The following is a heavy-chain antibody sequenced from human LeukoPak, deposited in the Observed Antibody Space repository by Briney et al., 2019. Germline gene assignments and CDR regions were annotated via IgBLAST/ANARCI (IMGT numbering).Heavy chain of an antibody. CDR2: IKSKSDGGTT. D-gene: IGHD2-15*01. V-gene: IGHV3-15*05. J-gene: IGHJ4*02. Sequence: GGSLRLSCAASAITFSNAWMSWVRQAPGKGLGWVGRIKSKSDGGTTEYAAPVKGRSTISRDDSKNTLYLQMDSLKSEDTAVYYCTTGRLVCSGGSCYFFTFDYWGQGTLVTVSS. CDR1: AITFSNAW. CDR3: TTGRLVCSGGSCYFFTFDY.